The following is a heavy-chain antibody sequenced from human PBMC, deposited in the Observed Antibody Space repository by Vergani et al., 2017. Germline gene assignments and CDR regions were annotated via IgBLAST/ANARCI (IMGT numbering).Heavy chain of an antibody. CDR2: ISFDGNKK. V-gene: IGHV3-30*03. Sequence: QVRLVESGGGVVQPGRSLRLSCAASGFSFTSYGMHWVRQPPGKGLEWVATISFDGNKKDYTEAVRGRFTISRDSSKTLYLQMDSLRVEDTAVYYCARGSNMLTGPYYYYGMDVWGQGTTVTVSS. J-gene: IGHJ6*02. CDR1: GFSFTSYG. D-gene: IGHD3-9*01. CDR3: ARGSNMLTGPYYYYGMDV.